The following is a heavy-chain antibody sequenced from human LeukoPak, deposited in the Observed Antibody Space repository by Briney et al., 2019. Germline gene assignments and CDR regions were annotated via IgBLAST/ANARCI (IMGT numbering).Heavy chain of an antibody. J-gene: IGHJ4*02. Sequence: GGSLRLSCAASGFTFSGYGMHWVRQAPGKGLEWVTFIRYDERNKYYADSVKGRFTISRDNSKNTLYLQMNSLRAEDTAVYYCARDPTPLDYYDSSGYRPYYFDYWGQGTLVTVSS. CDR3: ARDPTPLDYYDSSGYRPYYFDY. D-gene: IGHD3-22*01. CDR1: GFTFSGYG. V-gene: IGHV3-30*02. CDR2: IRYDERNK.